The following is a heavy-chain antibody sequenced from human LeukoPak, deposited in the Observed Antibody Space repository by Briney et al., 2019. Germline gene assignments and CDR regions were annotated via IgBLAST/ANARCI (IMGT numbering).Heavy chain of an antibody. CDR1: GGSISSGDYY. CDR2: IYYRGST. J-gene: IGHJ6*02. CDR3: ARNLYGMDV. Sequence: SVTVSLTCTVSGGSISSGDYYWRWIRQPPGRGREWIGYIYYRGSTYYNPSLKSRVTISVDTSKNQFSLKLSSVTAADTAVYYCARNLYGMDVWGQETTVTVSS. V-gene: IGHV4-30-4*01.